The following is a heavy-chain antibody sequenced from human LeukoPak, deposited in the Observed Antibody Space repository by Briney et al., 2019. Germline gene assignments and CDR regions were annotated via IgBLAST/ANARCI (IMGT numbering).Heavy chain of an antibody. CDR1: GFTFSNAW. CDR2: IKSKTDGGTT. J-gene: IGHJ4*02. V-gene: IGHV3-15*01. CDR3: TTADGDYVGDDY. D-gene: IGHD4-17*01. Sequence: PGGSLRLSCAASGFTFSNAWMSWVRQAPGKGLEWVGRIKSKTDGGTTDYAAPVKGRFTISRDDSKNTLYLQMNSLKTEDTAVYYCTTADGDYVGDDYWGQGTLVTVSS.